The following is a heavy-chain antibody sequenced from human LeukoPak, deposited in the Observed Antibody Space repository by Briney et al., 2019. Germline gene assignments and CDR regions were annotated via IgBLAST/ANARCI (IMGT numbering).Heavy chain of an antibody. CDR3: ARDLRSYAMAI. CDR1: GFTFNRYW. D-gene: IGHD3-10*01. V-gene: IGHV3-74*01. Sequence: GGSLRLSCAASGFTFNRYWIHWVRQAPGKGLEWVSRINPDGSTTTYADSVKGRFTISRDHSKSTVYLQMNSLRAEDTAVYYCARDLRSYAMAIWGQGITVTVSS. J-gene: IGHJ6*02. CDR2: INPDGSTT.